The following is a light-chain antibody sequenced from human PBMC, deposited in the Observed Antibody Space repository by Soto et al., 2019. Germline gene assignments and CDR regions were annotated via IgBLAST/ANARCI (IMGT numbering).Light chain of an antibody. Sequence: MTKAPATRSVSPGEKTTLSFRASQSVSSHLAWFQQRPGQAPRLLFYDASTRATGIPARFSGSGSGTEFTLTISSLQSEDFAVYYCQHYHVWLIPFGHGA. CDR3: QHYHVWLIP. CDR2: DAS. CDR1: QSVSSH. J-gene: IGKJ5*01. V-gene: IGKV3-15*01.